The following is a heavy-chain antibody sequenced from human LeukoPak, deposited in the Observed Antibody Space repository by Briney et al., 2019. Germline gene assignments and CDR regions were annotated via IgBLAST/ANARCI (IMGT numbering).Heavy chain of an antibody. D-gene: IGHD3-22*01. CDR2: INHSGST. CDR1: GGSFSGYY. CDR3: ARGPHTGVNYYDSSGYYY. Sequence: PSETLSLTCAVYGGSFSGYYWSWIRQPPGKGLEWIGEINHSGSTNYNPSLKSRVTISVDASKNQFSLKLSSVTAADTAVYYCARGPHTGVNYYDSSGYYYWGQGTLVTVSS. J-gene: IGHJ4*02. V-gene: IGHV4-34*01.